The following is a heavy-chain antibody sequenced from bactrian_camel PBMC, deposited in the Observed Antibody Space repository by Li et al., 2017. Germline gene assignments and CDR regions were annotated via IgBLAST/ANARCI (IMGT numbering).Heavy chain of an antibody. Sequence: HVQLVESGGGSVQPGGTLTLSCAASGEPVGSRCMAWFRQVPGKEREGIAATYTTGGSTTYGGSAKGRFTISRDYPKNTVYLEMNSLKPEDSAMYYCAAVTNNGCGGSWYPSYNYWGQGTQVTVS. D-gene: IGHD2*01. J-gene: IGHJ4*01. V-gene: IGHV3S53*01. CDR2: TYTTGGST. CDR3: AAVTNNGCGGSWYPSYNY. CDR1: GEPVGSRC.